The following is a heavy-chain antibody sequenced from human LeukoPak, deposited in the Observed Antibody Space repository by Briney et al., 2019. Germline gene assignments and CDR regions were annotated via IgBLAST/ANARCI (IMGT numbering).Heavy chain of an antibody. D-gene: IGHD6-25*01. J-gene: IGHJ6*02. CDR2: IYYNGRI. Sequence: PSETLSLTCTVSGGSISSSSYYWGWIRQPPGKGLEWIGSIYYNGRIYYNPSLKSRVTISVDTSKHQFSLNLSSVTAADTALYYCARGRGNYYYYGMDVWGQGTTVTVSS. CDR3: ARGRGNYYYYGMDV. CDR1: GGSISSSSYY. V-gene: IGHV4-39*01.